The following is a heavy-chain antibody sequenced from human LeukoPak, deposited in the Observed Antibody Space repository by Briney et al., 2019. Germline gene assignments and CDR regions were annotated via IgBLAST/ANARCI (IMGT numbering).Heavy chain of an antibody. J-gene: IGHJ6*03. CDR3: ARAGYCSGGSCYSYYYYYMDV. CDR1: GYSFSSGYY. V-gene: IGHV4-38-2*02. Sequence: SETLSLSCTVSGYSFSSGYYWGWIRQPPGKGLELVGSIYHSGSTYYNPSLKSRVTISVDTSKNQFSLKLSSVTAADTAVYYCARAGYCSGGSCYSYYYYYMDVWGKGTTVTVSS. D-gene: IGHD2-15*01. CDR2: IYHSGST.